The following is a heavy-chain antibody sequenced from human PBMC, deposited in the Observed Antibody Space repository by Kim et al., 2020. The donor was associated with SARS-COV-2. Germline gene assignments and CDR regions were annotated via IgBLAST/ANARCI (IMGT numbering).Heavy chain of an antibody. V-gene: IGHV3-33*01. J-gene: IGHJ4*02. CDR2: IWYDGSNK. D-gene: IGHD6-13*01. CDR1: GFTFSSYG. CDR3: ARDKWVAAAGTDY. Sequence: GGSLRLSCAASGFTFSSYGMHWVRQAPGKGLEWVAVIWYDGSNKYYADSVKGRFTISRDNSKNTLYLQMNSLRAEDTAVYYCARDKWVAAAGTDYWGQGTLVTVSS.